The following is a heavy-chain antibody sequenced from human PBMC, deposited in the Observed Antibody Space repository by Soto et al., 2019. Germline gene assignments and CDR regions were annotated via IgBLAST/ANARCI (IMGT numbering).Heavy chain of an antibody. CDR2: IYWSGDE. V-gene: IGHV2-5*01. CDR1: GFSLSTSGVG. Sequence: QGTLKESGPTLVKPTQTLTLTCSFSGFSLSTSGVGVGWIRQSPGKALEWLALIYWSGDEHYRPSLKSRLSIIKDTSKNHVVLIITDIDPVDTATYYCARGLATLPVFAFDIWGQGTMVTVAS. J-gene: IGHJ3*02. CDR3: ARGLATLPVFAFDI. D-gene: IGHD6-6*01.